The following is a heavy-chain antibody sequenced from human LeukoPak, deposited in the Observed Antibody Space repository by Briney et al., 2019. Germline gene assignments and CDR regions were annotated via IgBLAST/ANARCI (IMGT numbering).Heavy chain of an antibody. J-gene: IGHJ4*02. CDR1: GFTFSSYS. D-gene: IGHD6-13*01. V-gene: IGHV3-21*01. Sequence: GGSLRLSCAASGFTFSSYSMNWVRQAPGKGLEWVSSISSSSSYIYYADPVKGRFTIYRDNAKNSLYLQMNSLRAEDTAVYYCAKAAAAPGFDFWGQGTLVSVSS. CDR3: AKAAAAPGFDF. CDR2: ISSSSSYI.